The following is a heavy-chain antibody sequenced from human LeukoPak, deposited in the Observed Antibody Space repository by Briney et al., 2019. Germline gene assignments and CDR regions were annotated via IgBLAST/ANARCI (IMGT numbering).Heavy chain of an antibody. CDR2: IKKDGSEK. V-gene: IGHV3-7*01. J-gene: IGHJ4*02. D-gene: IGHD6-13*01. CDR1: GFTFSTYW. Sequence: PGGSLRLSCAASGFTFSTYWMSWVRQAPGKGLEWVANIKKDGSEKYYADSVKGRFTISRDNAKNSLYLLLNSLRVEDTAVYYCARLGAGSSWSCDDYWGQGTLVTVSS. CDR3: ARLGAGSSWSCDDY.